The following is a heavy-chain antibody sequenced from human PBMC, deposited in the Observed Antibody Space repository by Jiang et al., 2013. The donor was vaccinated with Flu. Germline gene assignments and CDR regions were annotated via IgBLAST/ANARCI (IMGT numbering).Heavy chain of an antibody. Sequence: GLVKPSETLSLTCTVSGGSISSDDYYWGWIRQPPGKGLDWIGSLYYSGSTDYNPSLKSRVTISVDTSKNQFSLELNSVTAADTAVYYCARGDIVSAELGYYYYGLDVWGQGTTVSVSS. CDR1: GGSISSDDYY. CDR3: ARGDIVSAELGYYYYGLDV. CDR2: LYYSGST. J-gene: IGHJ6*02. D-gene: IGHD5/OR15-5a*01. V-gene: IGHV4-39*07.